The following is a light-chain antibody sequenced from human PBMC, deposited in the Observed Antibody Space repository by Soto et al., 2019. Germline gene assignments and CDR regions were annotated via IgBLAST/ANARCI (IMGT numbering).Light chain of an antibody. Sequence: DLPMTQSPSSLSASVEDRVTITCQASQDISNYLNWYQQKPGKAPKLLIYDASNLETGVPSRFSGSESGKVFTSTITTLQPKDITTYYFKQYDNPPSSGPGTKVNIK. J-gene: IGKJ3*01. CDR1: QDISNY. V-gene: IGKV1-33*01. CDR2: DAS. CDR3: KQYDNPPS.